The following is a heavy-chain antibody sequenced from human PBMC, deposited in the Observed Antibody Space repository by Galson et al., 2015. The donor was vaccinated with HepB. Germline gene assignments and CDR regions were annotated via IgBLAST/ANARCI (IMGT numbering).Heavy chain of an antibody. CDR3: AANRYTSGRTEY. J-gene: IGHJ4*02. V-gene: IGHV4-39*07. Sequence: ETLSLTCTVSGASIPSSNYYWGWTRQPPGKGLEWIGSIHYSGSTYYNPSLKSRVTISVDTSKNQFSLIVSSVTAPDTTVYYCAANRYTSGRTEYWGQGVLVTVSS. CDR1: GASIPSSNYY. CDR2: IHYSGST. D-gene: IGHD6-19*01.